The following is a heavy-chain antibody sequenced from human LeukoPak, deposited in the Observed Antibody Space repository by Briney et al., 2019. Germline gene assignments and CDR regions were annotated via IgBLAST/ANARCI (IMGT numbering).Heavy chain of an antibody. CDR2: IRYDGSNK. V-gene: IGHV3-30*02. D-gene: IGHD6-6*01. J-gene: IGHJ5*02. CDR1: GFTFSSYG. Sequence: GGSLRLSCAASGFTFSSYGMHWVRQAPGKGLEWVAFIRYDGSNKYYADSVKDRFTISRDNSKNTLYLQMNSLRAEDTAVYYCAKDLTSSSSINWFDPWGQGTLVTVSS. CDR3: AKDLTSSSSINWFDP.